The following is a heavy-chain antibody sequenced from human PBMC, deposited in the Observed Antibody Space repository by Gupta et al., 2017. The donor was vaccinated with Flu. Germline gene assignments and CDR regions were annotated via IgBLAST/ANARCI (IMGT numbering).Heavy chain of an antibody. V-gene: IGHV3-74*01. CDR2: ITRDETNT. Sequence: TFSDYWIHWVRQTPAKGLVWVSRITRDETNTEYAGSVKGRFTISRDNAKNTVYLQMNSLRVEDTAVYYCVRDGGAGTPFDYWGQGTLVTVSS. D-gene: IGHD1-1*01. CDR1: TFSDYW. CDR3: VRDGGAGTPFDY. J-gene: IGHJ4*02.